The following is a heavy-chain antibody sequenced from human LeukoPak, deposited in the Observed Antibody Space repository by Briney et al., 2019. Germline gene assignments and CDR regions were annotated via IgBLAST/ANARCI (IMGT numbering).Heavy chain of an antibody. CDR3: ARVYSLYGAKDY. CDR2: IYYSGST. D-gene: IGHD4/OR15-4a*01. J-gene: IGHJ4*02. CDR1: GGSISSGDYY. V-gene: IGHV4-30-4*01. Sequence: KPSETLSLTCTVSGGSISSGDYYWSWIRQPPGKGLEWIGYIYYSGSTYYNPSLKSRVTISVDTSKNQFSLKLSSVTAADTAVYYCARVYSLYGAKDYRGQGTLVTVSS.